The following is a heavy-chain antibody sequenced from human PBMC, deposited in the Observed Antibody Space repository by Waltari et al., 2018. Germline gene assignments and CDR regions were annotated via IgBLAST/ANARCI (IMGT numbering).Heavy chain of an antibody. J-gene: IGHJ2*01. CDR3: ARVAVVVPAASEYFDL. D-gene: IGHD2-2*01. Sequence: QVQLQESGPGLVKPSETLSLTCTVSGGSISSYYWSWIRQPPGKGLEWIGYIYYSGSTYYNPSLKSRVTISVDTSKNQFSRKLSSVTAADTAVYYCARVAVVVPAASEYFDLWGRGTLVTVSS. CDR1: GGSISSYY. CDR2: IYYSGST. V-gene: IGHV4-30-4*08.